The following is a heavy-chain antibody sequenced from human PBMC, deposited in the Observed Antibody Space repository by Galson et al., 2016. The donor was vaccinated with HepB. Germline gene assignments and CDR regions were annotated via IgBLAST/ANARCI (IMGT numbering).Heavy chain of an antibody. CDR2: IYFSGTT. CDR1: GGSISSSASISSDDYH. CDR3: ARDGGRSSSDGFDV. D-gene: IGHD1-26*01. V-gene: IGHV4-39*07. J-gene: IGHJ3*01. Sequence: SETLSLTCTVSGGSISSSASISSDDYHWGWIRQPPGKGLQWIGSIYFSGTTYYTPSLKSRVTISVDTSKSQFSLKLGSVTAADTAVYFCARDGGRSSSDGFDVWGQGTMVTVSS.